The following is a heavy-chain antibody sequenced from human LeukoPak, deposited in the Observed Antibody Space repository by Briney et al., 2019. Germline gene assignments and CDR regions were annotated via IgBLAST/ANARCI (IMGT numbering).Heavy chain of an antibody. Sequence: ASVKVSCKASGYTFTSYDINWVRQATGQGLEWMGWMNPNSGNTGYAQKFQGRVTMTRNTSTSTAYMEPSSLRSEDTAVYYCARGYYGSGSPDPEIDYWGQGTLVTVSS. CDR2: MNPNSGNT. V-gene: IGHV1-8*01. CDR1: GYTFTSYD. CDR3: ARGYYGSGSPDPEIDY. J-gene: IGHJ4*02. D-gene: IGHD3-10*01.